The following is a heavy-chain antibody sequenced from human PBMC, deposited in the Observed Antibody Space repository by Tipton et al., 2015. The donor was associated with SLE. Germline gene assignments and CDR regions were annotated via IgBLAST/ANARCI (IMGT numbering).Heavy chain of an antibody. V-gene: IGHV4-39*07. D-gene: IGHD6-13*01. CDR3: ARVSSLWYEDC. CDR2: IYHSGNT. J-gene: IGHJ4*02. Sequence: TLSLTCTVSGGSISSSSYYWGWIRQAPGKGLDWIGSIYHSGNTYYNPSLNSRLTISLDTSKNQFSLKLNAVTAADTAVYYCARVSSLWYEDCWGQVTLVTVSS. CDR1: GGSISSSSYY.